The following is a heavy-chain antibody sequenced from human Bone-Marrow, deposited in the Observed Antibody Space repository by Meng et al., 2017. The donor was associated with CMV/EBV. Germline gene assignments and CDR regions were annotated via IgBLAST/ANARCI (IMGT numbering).Heavy chain of an antibody. D-gene: IGHD2-2*01. CDR2: IYYSGST. V-gene: IGHV4-61*01. J-gene: IGHJ4*02. CDR1: DSYY. CDR3: ATSLGYCSSTSCYPHQYFDY. Sequence: DSYYWSWVRQPPGKGLEWIGYIYYSGSTNYNPSLKSRVTISVDTSKNQFSLKLSSVTAADTAVYYCATSLGYCSSTSCYPHQYFDYWGQGTLVTVSS.